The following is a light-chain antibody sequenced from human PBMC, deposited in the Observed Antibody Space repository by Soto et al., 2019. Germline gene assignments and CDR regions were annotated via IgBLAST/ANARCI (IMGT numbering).Light chain of an antibody. CDR3: QQRTNWPPSWT. CDR1: QSVSSY. J-gene: IGKJ1*01. CDR2: DAS. V-gene: IGKV3-11*01. Sequence: EIVLTQSPATLSLSPGERATLSCRANQSVSSYLAWYQQKPGQAPRLLIYDASDRATGIPVRFSGSGAGTDVTLTSSSLEPEDFAIYYCQQRTNWPPSWTFGQGTKVEIK.